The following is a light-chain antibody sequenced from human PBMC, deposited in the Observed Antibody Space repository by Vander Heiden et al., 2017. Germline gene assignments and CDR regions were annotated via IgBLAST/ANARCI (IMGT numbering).Light chain of an antibody. V-gene: IGKV1-9*01. CDR1: QDISSY. CDR3: QQLNSYPRT. CDR2: AAS. J-gene: IGKJ2*01. Sequence: DIQLTQYPSFLSASVGDRVTITCRASQDISSYLAWYQQKPEKAPRLLIYAASTLQSGVPSRFSGSGSGTEFTLTISSLQPEDFATYYCQQLNSYPRTFGQGTKLEIK.